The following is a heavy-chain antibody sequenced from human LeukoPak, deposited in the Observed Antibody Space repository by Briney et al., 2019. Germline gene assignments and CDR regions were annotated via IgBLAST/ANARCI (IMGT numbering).Heavy chain of an antibody. V-gene: IGHV3-30*02. CDR1: GFTFSRSG. D-gene: IGHD3-16*01. CDR3: AKEGRGGLDI. J-gene: IGHJ3*02. CDR2: IGYDGSKV. Sequence: GGSLRLSCAASGFTFSRSGMHWVRQAPGKGLEWVTFIGYDGSKVYYADSVKGRFTISRDNSKNTLYLQMNSLRPEDTAVYYCAKEGRGGLDIWGQGTMVTVSS.